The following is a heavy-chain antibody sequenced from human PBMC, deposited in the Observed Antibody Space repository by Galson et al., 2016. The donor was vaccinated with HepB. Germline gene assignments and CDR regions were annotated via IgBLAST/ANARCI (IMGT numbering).Heavy chain of an antibody. Sequence: SVKVSCKAFGYTFTSYDINWVRQAGGQGLEWMGWMNPNSSYTGYPQKFQDRVTMTRNPSTNTAYLELTGLTPEDTAVYYCAMAFRSSTVAARVFDPWGQGTLVTVSS. CDR3: AMAFRSSTVAARVFDP. V-gene: IGHV1-8*01. CDR2: MNPNSSYT. D-gene: IGHD6-6*01. CDR1: GYTFTSYD. J-gene: IGHJ5*02.